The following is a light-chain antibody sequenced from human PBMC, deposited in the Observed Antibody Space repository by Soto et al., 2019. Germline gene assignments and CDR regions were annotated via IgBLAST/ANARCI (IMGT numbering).Light chain of an antibody. CDR3: CSYTTSNTRQIV. Sequence: QSVLTQPASVSGSPGQSITISCTGTSSDVGGCNYVSWYQHHPGKAPKLMIYDVSNRPSGVSNRFSGSKSGNTASLTISGLQPEDEADYYCCSYTTSNTRQIVFGTGTKVTVL. J-gene: IGLJ1*01. CDR2: DVS. CDR1: SSDVGGCNY. V-gene: IGLV2-14*03.